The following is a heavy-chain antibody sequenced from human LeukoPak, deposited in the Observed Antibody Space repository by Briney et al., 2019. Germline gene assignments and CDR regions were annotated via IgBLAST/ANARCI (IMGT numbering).Heavy chain of an antibody. J-gene: IGHJ6*02. CDR3: AGEIVSDYGDYDNYYYYGMDV. D-gene: IGHD4-17*01. CDR2: IYYSGST. V-gene: IGHV4-31*03. CDR1: GGSISSGGYY. Sequence: KPSQTLSLTCTVSGGSISSGGYYWSWIRQHPGKGLEWIGYIYYSGSTYYNPSLKSRVTISVDTSKNQFSLKLSSVTAADTAVYYCAGEIVSDYGDYDNYYYYGMDVWGQGTTVTVSS.